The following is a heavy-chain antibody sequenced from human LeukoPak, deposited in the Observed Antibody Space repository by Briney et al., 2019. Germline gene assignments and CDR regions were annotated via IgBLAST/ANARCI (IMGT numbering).Heavy chain of an antibody. CDR2: IYYTGNT. D-gene: IGHD3/OR15-3a*01. CDR1: GGSISSYY. V-gene: IGHV4-59*05. J-gene: IGHJ4*02. Sequence: SETLSLTCTVSGGSISSYYWSWIRQPPGKGLEWTGSIYYTGNTYYNASLKSRVTISIDTSKNQFSLKLTSVTAADTAVYYCAKQTGSGLFILPGGQGTLVTVSS. CDR3: AKQTGSGLFILP.